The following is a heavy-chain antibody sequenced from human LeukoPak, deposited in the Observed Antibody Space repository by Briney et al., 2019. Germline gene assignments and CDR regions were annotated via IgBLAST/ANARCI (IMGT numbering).Heavy chain of an antibody. Sequence: GASVKVSCKASGGTFSSYAISWVRQAPGQGLEWMGRIIPILGIANYAQKFQGRVTITADKSTSTAYMELSSLRSEDTAVYYCAREPREPGYFDYWGQGTLVTVSS. CDR2: IIPILGIA. V-gene: IGHV1-69*04. D-gene: IGHD2-8*02. CDR3: AREPREPGYFDY. CDR1: GGTFSSYA. J-gene: IGHJ4*02.